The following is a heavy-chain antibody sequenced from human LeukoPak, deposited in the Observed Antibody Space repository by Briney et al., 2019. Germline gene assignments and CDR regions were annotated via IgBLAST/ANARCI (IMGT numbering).Heavy chain of an antibody. CDR3: AKRYSGSGRNFNPLEN. D-gene: IGHD3-10*01. CDR1: GFTFSSFW. CDR2: INTDGGST. V-gene: IGHV3-74*01. J-gene: IGHJ4*02. Sequence: GGSLRLSCAASGFTFSSFWMHWVRQAPGEGLVWVSRINTDGGSTTYADSVKGRFTISRDNAKNTLYLQMNSLRAEDTAVYYCAKRYSGSGRNFNPLENWGQGTLVTVSS.